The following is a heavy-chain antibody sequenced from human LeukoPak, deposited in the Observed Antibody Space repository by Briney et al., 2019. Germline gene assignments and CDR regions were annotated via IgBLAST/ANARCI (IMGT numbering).Heavy chain of an antibody. D-gene: IGHD5-12*01. V-gene: IGHV4-39*01. CDR1: GGSINSSSYY. CDR3: TRGIVTSITVDY. CDR2: IYYSGSA. Sequence: SETLSLTCTVSGGSINSSSYYWGWIRQPPGKGLEWIGSIYYSGSAYYNPSLKSRVAISVDTSKNQFSLKVSSVTAADTAVYYCTRGIVTSITVDYWGQGTLVTVSS. J-gene: IGHJ4*02.